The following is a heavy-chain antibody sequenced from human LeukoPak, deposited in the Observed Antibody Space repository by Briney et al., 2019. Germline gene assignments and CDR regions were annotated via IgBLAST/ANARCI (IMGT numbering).Heavy chain of an antibody. J-gene: IGHJ6*03. Sequence: SETLSLTCAVYGGSFSGYYWSWIRQPPGKGLEWIGEINHSGSTNYNPSLKSRVTISVDTSKNQFSLKLSSVTAADTAVYYCARGYGDSAYYYYYMDVWGKGTTVTISS. CDR1: GGSFSGYY. CDR2: INHSGST. D-gene: IGHD4-17*01. CDR3: ARGYGDSAYYYYYMDV. V-gene: IGHV4-34*01.